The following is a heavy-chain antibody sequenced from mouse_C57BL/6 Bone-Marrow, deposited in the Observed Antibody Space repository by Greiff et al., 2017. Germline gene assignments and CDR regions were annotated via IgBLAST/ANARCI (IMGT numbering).Heavy chain of an antibody. D-gene: IGHD2-4*01. V-gene: IGHV1-47*01. Sequence: VKLVESGAELVKPGASVKMSCKASGYTFTTYPIEWMKQNHGKSLEWIGNFHPYNDDTKYNEKFKGKATLTVEKSSSTVYLELSRLTSDDSAVYYCARGGLGKNYWYFDVWGTGTTVTVSS. J-gene: IGHJ1*03. CDR3: ARGGLGKNYWYFDV. CDR2: FHPYNDDT. CDR1: GYTFTTYP.